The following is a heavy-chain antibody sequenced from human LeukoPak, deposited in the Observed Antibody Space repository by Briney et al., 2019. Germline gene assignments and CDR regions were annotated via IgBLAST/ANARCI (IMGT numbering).Heavy chain of an antibody. CDR3: ARYGLLGLSEINGFDI. Sequence: SETLSLTCAVYGRSFSGYYWSRIRQPPGKGLEWIGEINHSGSTNYNPSLKSRVTISVDRSKNQFSLKLSSVTAADTAVYYCARYGLLGLSEINGFDIWGQGTMVTVSA. J-gene: IGHJ3*02. CDR1: GRSFSGYY. V-gene: IGHV4-34*01. D-gene: IGHD2-2*01. CDR2: INHSGST.